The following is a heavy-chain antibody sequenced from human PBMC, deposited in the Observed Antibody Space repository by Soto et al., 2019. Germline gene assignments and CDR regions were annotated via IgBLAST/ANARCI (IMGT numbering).Heavy chain of an antibody. D-gene: IGHD1-26*01. CDR2: IKSKTDGGTT. CDR3: TTRGTSGSYREGFYYYYGMDV. Sequence: GSLRLSCAASGFTFSNAWMNWVRQAPGKGLEWVGRIKSKTDGGTTDYAAPVKGRFTISRDDSKTTLYLQMNSLKTEDTAVYYCTTRGTSGSYREGFYYYYGMDVWGQGTTVTVSS. CDR1: GFTFSNAW. V-gene: IGHV3-15*07. J-gene: IGHJ6*02.